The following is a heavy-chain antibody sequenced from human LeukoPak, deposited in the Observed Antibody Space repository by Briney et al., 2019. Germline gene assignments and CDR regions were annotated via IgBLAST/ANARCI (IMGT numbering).Heavy chain of an antibody. CDR2: IYYSGST. J-gene: IGHJ5*02. D-gene: IGHD4-17*01. Sequence: SETLSLTCTVSGGSISSYYWSWIRQPPGMGLEWIGYIYYSGSTHYNPSLKSRVTISVDTSKNQFSLKLSSVTAADTAVYYCARHAAERLRINWFDPWGQGTLVTVSS. CDR1: GGSISSYY. CDR3: ARHAAERLRINWFDP. V-gene: IGHV4-59*08.